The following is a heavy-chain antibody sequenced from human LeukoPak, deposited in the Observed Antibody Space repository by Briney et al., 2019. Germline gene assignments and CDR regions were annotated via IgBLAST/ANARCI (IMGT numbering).Heavy chain of an antibody. CDR3: ARGQWELLAHLDS. Sequence: ASVKVPCKASGYTFTDYYMHWVRQAPGQGLEWMGWINPNSGGTNYAQKFQGRVTMTRDTSISTAYMEVRRLRSDDTAVYYCARGQWELLAHLDSWGQGTLVTVSS. CDR2: INPNSGGT. J-gene: IGHJ4*02. V-gene: IGHV1-2*02. D-gene: IGHD1-26*01. CDR1: GYTFTDYY.